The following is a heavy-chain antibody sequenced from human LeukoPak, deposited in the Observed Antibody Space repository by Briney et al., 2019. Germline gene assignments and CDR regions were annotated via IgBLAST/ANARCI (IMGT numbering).Heavy chain of an antibody. D-gene: IGHD1-14*01. CDR1: GFTFSSYA. V-gene: IGHV3-30-3*01. CDR2: ISYDGSNK. Sequence: GGSLRLSCAASGFTFSSYAMHWVRQAPGKGLEWVAVISYDGSNKYYADSVKGRFTISRDNSKNTLYLQMNSLRAEDTAVYYCARALQPSYYYYMDVWGKGTTVTVSS. CDR3: ARALQPSYYYYMDV. J-gene: IGHJ6*03.